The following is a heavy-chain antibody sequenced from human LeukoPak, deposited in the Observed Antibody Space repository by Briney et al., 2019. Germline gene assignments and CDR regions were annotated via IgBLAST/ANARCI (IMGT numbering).Heavy chain of an antibody. Sequence: GGSLSLSCTASGFTFGDYAMSWFRQAPGKGLERVGFIRSKAYGGTTEYAASVKGRFTISRDDSNSIAYLQMNSLKTEDTAVYYCTKYDFGAFDIWGQGTMVTVSS. D-gene: IGHD3-3*01. V-gene: IGHV3-49*03. CDR2: IRSKAYGGTT. J-gene: IGHJ3*02. CDR3: TKYDFGAFDI. CDR1: GFTFGDYA.